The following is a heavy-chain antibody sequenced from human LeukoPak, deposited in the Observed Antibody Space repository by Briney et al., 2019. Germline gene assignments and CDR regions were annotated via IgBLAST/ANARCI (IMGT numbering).Heavy chain of an antibody. CDR1: GGSISHSSYY. CDR2: IRGNGGST. V-gene: IGHV3-23*01. J-gene: IGHJ3*02. CDR3: ARGDGSNGYNYLLGAFDI. Sequence: ETLSLTCTVSGGSISHSSYYWGCIRQPPGKALEGVSAIRGNGGSTYYADSVKGRFTISRDNSKNTLYLQMNSLRAEDTAVYYCARGDGSNGYNYLLGAFDIWGQGTMVTVSS. D-gene: IGHD5-24*01.